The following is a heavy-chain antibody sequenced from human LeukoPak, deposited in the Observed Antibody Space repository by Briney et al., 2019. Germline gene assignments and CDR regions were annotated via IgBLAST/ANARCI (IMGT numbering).Heavy chain of an antibody. J-gene: IGHJ3*02. CDR1: GGSISSYY. Sequence: SETLSLNCTVSGGSISSYYWSWIRQPPGKGLEWIGYIYYSGSTNYNPSLKSRVTISVDTSKNQFSLKLSSVTAADTAVYYCARVGVGKGSYSWDAFDIWGQGTMVTVSS. D-gene: IGHD1-26*01. CDR3: ARVGVGKGSYSWDAFDI. CDR2: IYYSGST. V-gene: IGHV4-59*01.